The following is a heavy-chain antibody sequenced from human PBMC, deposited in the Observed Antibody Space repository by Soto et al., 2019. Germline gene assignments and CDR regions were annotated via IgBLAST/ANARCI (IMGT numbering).Heavy chain of an antibody. D-gene: IGHD3-16*01. CDR2: IFSDGSNE. V-gene: IGHV3-33*01. J-gene: IGHJ3*02. CDR1: GFTFSRFG. CDR3: ARDDDYPGNAFDI. Sequence: QEQLVESGGGVVQPGTSLRLSCAASGFTFSRFGMHWVRQAPGKGLEWVALIFSDGSNEYYADSVKGRFTFSRDNSKNTLFLQLSSLRAEDTAIYYCARDDDYPGNAFDIWGQGTMVTVSS.